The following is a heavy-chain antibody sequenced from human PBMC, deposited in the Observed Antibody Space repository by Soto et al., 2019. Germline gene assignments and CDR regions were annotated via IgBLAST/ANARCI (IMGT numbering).Heavy chain of an antibody. CDR1: GCSLRSSGVG. CDR3: AHIGVPFSYSVAF. V-gene: IGHV2-5*02. J-gene: IGHJ4*02. CDR2: IYWDDDK. D-gene: IGHD2-21*01. Sequence: QITLKESGPALVKPTQTLTLTCSFSGCSLRSSGVGVSWVRQPPGKALEWLALIYWDDDKRYNPSLESRLTIPKVASQSQVVLIRTNMDPVDTATNYCAHIGVPFSYSVAFCGQVTLVTVSS.